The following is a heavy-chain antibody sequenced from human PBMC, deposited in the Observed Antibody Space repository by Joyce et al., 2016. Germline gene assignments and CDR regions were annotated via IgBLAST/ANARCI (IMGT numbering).Heavy chain of an antibody. Sequence: QVQLVQSGAEVKKPGASVKVSCKASGYTFTNHYMHWVRQAPGQGLEWMGIINPSGGSTSYAQKFQGRVTMTRDTSTSTVYMELSSLRSEDTAVYYCARAQAGYCSGGSCYPDNWFDPWGQGTLVTVSS. J-gene: IGHJ5*02. V-gene: IGHV1-46*01. CDR3: ARAQAGYCSGGSCYPDNWFDP. D-gene: IGHD2-15*01. CDR1: GYTFTNHY. CDR2: INPSGGST.